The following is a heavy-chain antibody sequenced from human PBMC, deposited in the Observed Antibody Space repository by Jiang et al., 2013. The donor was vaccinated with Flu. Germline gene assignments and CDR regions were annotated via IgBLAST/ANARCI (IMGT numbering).Heavy chain of an antibody. CDR1: GYSFTSYW. D-gene: IGHD3-3*01. Sequence: ISCKGSGYSFTSYWISWVRQMPGKGLEWMGRIDPSDSYTNYSPSFQGHVTISADKSISTAYLQWSSLKASDTAIYYCARQDYDFWGGYHARPETYAMDIWGQGTTVTVSS. V-gene: IGHV5-10-1*01. CDR2: IDPSDSYT. J-gene: IGHJ6*02. CDR3: ARQDYDFWGGYHARPETYAMDI.